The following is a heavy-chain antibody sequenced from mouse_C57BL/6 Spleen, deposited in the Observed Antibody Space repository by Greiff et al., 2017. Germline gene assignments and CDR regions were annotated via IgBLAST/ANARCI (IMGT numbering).Heavy chain of an antibody. V-gene: IGHV1-64*01. CDR2: IHPNSGST. CDR1: GYTFTSYW. J-gene: IGHJ1*03. Sequence: QFQLQQPGAELVKPGASVKLSCKASGYTFTSYWMHWVKQRPGQGLEWIGMIHPNSGSTNYNEKFKSKATLTVDKSSSTAYMQLSSLTSEDSAVYYCARDYGSSHWYFDVWGTGTTVTVSS. CDR3: ARDYGSSHWYFDV. D-gene: IGHD1-1*01.